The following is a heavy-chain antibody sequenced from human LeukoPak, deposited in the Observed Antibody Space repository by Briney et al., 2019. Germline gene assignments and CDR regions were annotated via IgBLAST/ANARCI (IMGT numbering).Heavy chain of an antibody. CDR3: AREGPVAGNDY. CDR2: IKQDGSEK. Sequence: GGSLRLSCAASGFTFSGYWMSWVRQAPGKGLEWVANIKQDGSEKYYVDSVKGRFTISRDNAKNSLYLQMNSLRAEDTAVYYCAREGPVAGNDYWGQGTLVTVSS. V-gene: IGHV3-7*03. D-gene: IGHD6-19*01. CDR1: GFTFSGYW. J-gene: IGHJ4*02.